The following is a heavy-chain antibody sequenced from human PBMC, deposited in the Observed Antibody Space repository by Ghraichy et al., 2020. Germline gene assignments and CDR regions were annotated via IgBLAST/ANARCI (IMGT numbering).Heavy chain of an antibody. J-gene: IGHJ6*02. CDR2: VRSKANNYAT. D-gene: IGHD5-18*01. CDR1: GFTFSGFT. Sequence: LSLTCAASGFTFSGFTMHWVRQTSGKGLEWVGRVRSKANNYATASAASVKGRFTISRDDSKSTAFLEMSSLKTEDTAVYYCTRRTGYSYGPLYYYAFDVWGQGTTVTVSS. V-gene: IGHV3-73*01. CDR3: TRRTGYSYGPLYYYAFDV.